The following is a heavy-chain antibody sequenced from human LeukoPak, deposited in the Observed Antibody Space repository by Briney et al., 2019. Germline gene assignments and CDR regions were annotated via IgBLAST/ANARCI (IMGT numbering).Heavy chain of an antibody. CDR3: TRLYSSSLKGGMDV. D-gene: IGHD6-13*01. CDR1: GFTFSGSA. Sequence: PGGSLRLSCAASGFTFSGSAMHWVRQASGKGLEWVGRIRSKANSYATAYAASVKGRFTISRDDLKNTAYLQMNSLKTEDTAVYYCTRLYSSSLKGGMDVWGQGTTVTVSS. J-gene: IGHJ6*02. V-gene: IGHV3-73*01. CDR2: IRSKANSYAT.